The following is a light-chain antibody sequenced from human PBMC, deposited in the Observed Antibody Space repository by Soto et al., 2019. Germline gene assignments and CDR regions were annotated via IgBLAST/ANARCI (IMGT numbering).Light chain of an antibody. CDR1: SSNIGSNT. CDR2: SNT. Sequence: QSVLTQPPSVSETPGQRVTISCSGSSSNIGSNTVNWYRQLPETAPKLLIYSNTQRYSGVPDRFSGSKSGTSASLAISGLQSEDEADYYCAVWDGSLNRCVFGTGTKVTVL. J-gene: IGLJ1*01. CDR3: AVWDGSLNRCV. V-gene: IGLV1-44*01.